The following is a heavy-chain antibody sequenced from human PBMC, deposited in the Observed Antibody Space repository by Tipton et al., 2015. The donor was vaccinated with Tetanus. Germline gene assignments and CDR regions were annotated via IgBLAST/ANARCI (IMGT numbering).Heavy chain of an antibody. CDR1: GGSISTYY. V-gene: IGHV4-59*08. Sequence: TLSLTCIVSGGSISTYYWSWIRQRPGRGLEWVGYVHYTGKDNYNPSLKSRLTISADTSKTQFSLTLTSVTAADTAIYYCVRDFGDARTDYWGQGTLVTVSS. D-gene: IGHD4-17*01. CDR2: VHYTGKD. J-gene: IGHJ4*02. CDR3: VRDFGDARTDY.